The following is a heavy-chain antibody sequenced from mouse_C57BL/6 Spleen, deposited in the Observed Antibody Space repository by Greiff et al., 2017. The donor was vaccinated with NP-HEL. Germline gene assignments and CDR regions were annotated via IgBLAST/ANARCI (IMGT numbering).Heavy chain of an antibody. J-gene: IGHJ3*01. D-gene: IGHD1-2*01. CDR2: INPNNGTT. V-gene: IGHV1-39*01. CDR1: GYSFTDYS. CDR3: ARCRNYDGAFAY. Sequence: EVQLQQSGPELVKPGASVKISCKASGYSFTDYSMNWVKQSHGKSLEWIGVINPNNGTTSYNQKFKGKATLTVDQSSSTAYMQLNSLTSEDSAVYYCARCRNYDGAFAYWGQGTLVTVSA.